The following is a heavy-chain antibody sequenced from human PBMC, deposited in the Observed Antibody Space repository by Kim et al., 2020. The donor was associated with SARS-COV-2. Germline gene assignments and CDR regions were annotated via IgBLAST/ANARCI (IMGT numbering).Heavy chain of an antibody. D-gene: IGHD1-26*01. CDR3: ASLPLGGAVGAHY. Sequence: GGSLRLSCAASGFTFSSYEMNWVRQAPGKGLEWVSYISSSGSTIYYADSVKGRFTISRDNAKNSLYLQMNSLRAEDTAVYYCASLPLGGAVGAHYWGQGTLVTVSS. CDR2: ISSSGSTI. CDR1: GFTFSSYE. J-gene: IGHJ4*02. V-gene: IGHV3-48*03.